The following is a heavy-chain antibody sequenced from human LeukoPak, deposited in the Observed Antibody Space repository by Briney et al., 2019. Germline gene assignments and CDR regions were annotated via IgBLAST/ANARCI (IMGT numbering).Heavy chain of an antibody. Sequence: AASVKVSSKASGYTFSGYYMHWVRQAPGQGLEWMGWINPNSGGTKYVQKLQGRVTMTRDTSISTAYMELSRLRSDDTAVYYCASGSLASYFDHWGQGTLVTVSS. CDR1: GYTFSGYY. CDR3: ASGSLASYFDH. CDR2: INPNSGGT. D-gene: IGHD3-16*01. J-gene: IGHJ4*02. V-gene: IGHV1-2*02.